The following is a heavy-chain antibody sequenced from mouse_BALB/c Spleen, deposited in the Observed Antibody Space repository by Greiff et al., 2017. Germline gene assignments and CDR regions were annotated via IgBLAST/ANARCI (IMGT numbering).Heavy chain of an antibody. V-gene: IGHV5-6*01. Sequence: VQLKESGGDLVKPGGSLKLSCAASGFTFSSYGMSWVRQTPDKRLEWVATISSGGSYTYYPDSVKGRFTISRDNAKNTLYLQMSSLKSEDTAMYYCARHGGYGGFDYWGQGTTLTVSS. CDR1: GFTFSSYG. D-gene: IGHD2-2*01. CDR3: ARHGGYGGFDY. CDR2: ISSGGSYT. J-gene: IGHJ2*01.